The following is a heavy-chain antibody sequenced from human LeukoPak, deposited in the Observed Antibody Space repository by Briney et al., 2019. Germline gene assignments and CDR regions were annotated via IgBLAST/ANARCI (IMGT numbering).Heavy chain of an antibody. CDR2: MNPNSGNT. D-gene: IGHD2-2*01. J-gene: IGHJ4*02. Sequence: GASVTVSCKASGYTFTSYDINWVRQAPGQGLEWMGWMNPNSGNTGYAQKFQGRVTMTRNTSISTAYMELSSLRSEDTAVYYCARDRAAGFVVVPAAIAPDGEDYWGQGTLVTVSS. V-gene: IGHV1-8*01. CDR1: GYTFTSYD. CDR3: ARDRAAGFVVVPAAIAPDGEDY.